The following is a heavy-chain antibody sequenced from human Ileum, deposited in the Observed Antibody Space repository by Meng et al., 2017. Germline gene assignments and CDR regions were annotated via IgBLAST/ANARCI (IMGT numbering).Heavy chain of an antibody. CDR1: RFSLATSGVS. Sequence: QIIPKETGPALVKARQTLTLTCNFSRFSLATSGVSVAWIRQPPGEALEWLALIYWDDDKRYSPSLKNRLAITKDTSKNQVVLTMTNMDPMDTGTYYCAHSPQGYFDYWGPGTLVTVSS. CDR3: AHSPQGYFDY. V-gene: IGHV2-5*02. CDR2: IYWDDDK. J-gene: IGHJ4*02.